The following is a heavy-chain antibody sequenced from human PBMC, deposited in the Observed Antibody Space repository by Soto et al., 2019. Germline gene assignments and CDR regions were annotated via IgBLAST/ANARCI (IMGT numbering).Heavy chain of an antibody. Sequence: PSETLSLTCAIYGGSFSGYYWSWIRQPPGKGLEWIGEINHSGSTNYNPSPKSRVTISVDTSKNQFSLKLSSVTAADTAVYYCARGPSYYYGSAYRHPDYYRYRMDFWGQGTTVTVSS. V-gene: IGHV4-34*01. CDR1: GGSFSGYY. D-gene: IGHD3-10*01. J-gene: IGHJ6*02. CDR3: ARGPSYYYGSAYRHPDYYRYRMDF. CDR2: INHSGST.